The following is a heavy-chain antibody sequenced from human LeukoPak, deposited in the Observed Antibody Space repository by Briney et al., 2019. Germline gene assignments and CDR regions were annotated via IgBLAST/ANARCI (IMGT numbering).Heavy chain of an antibody. CDR2: IKQDGSEK. J-gene: IGHJ4*02. CDR3: AREGYYDSSGYYR. V-gene: IGHV3-7*01. Sequence: GGSLTLSCAASGFTFISYWMSWVRQAPGKGLEWVANIKQDGSEKYYVDSVKGRFTISRDNAKNSLYLQMNSLRAEDTAVYYCAREGYYDSSGYYRWGQGTLVTVSS. CDR1: GFTFISYW. D-gene: IGHD3-22*01.